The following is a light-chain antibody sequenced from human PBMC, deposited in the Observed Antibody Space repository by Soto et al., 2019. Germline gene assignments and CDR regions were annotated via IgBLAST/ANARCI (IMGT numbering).Light chain of an antibody. CDR1: SRDVGGYNY. CDR3: SSYTNSSTPWV. J-gene: IGLJ1*01. Sequence: QSVLTQPTSVSGSPGQSIIISCTGTSRDVGGYNYVSWYQHHPGKAPKLMIGDVSDRPSGVSNRFSGSKSGNTASLTISALQTEDESDYYPSSYTNSSTPWVFPTGTTVPVL. V-gene: IGLV2-14*03. CDR2: DVS.